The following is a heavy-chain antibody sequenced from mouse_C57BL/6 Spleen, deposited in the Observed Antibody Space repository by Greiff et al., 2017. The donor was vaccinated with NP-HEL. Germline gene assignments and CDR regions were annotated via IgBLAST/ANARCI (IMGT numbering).Heavy chain of an antibody. D-gene: IGHD1-1*01. CDR1: GYAFSSYW. CDR3: AIDGSSSYYLDY. Sequence: QVQLQQSGAELVKPGASVKISCKASGYAFSSYWMNWVKQRPGKGLEWIGQIYPGDGDANYNGKFKGKATLTADKSSSTAYMQLSSLASEYSAVYFCAIDGSSSYYLDYWGQGTTLTVSS. V-gene: IGHV1-80*01. CDR2: IYPGDGDA. J-gene: IGHJ2*01.